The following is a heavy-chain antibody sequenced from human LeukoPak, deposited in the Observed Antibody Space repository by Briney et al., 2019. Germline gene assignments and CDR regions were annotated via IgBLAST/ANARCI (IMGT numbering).Heavy chain of an antibody. CDR2: INPNSGGT. D-gene: IGHD6-19*01. V-gene: IGHV1-2*06. CDR3: ARATGYSSGWYSVGY. J-gene: IGHJ4*02. Sequence: APVKVSCKASGYTFTGYYMHWVRQAPGQGLEWLGRINPNSGGTNYAQKFQGRVTMTRDTSISTAYMELSRLRSDDTAVYYCARATGYSSGWYSVGYWGQGTLVTVSS. CDR1: GYTFTGYY.